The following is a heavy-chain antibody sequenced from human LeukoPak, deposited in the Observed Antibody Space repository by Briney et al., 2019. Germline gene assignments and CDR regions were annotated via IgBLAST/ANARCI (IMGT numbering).Heavy chain of an antibody. CDR3: ARDSLHDYGGTGYGYYFDY. Sequence: GGSLRLSCAAYGFTFNTYEMIWVRQAPGKGLEWISYISSSGSLMYYADSVKGRFTISRDSAKNSVYLQLTSLRADDTAVYYCARDSLHDYGGTGYGYYFDYWGQGTLVTVSS. D-gene: IGHD3-9*01. CDR1: GFTFNTYE. CDR2: ISSSGSLM. V-gene: IGHV3-48*03. J-gene: IGHJ4*02.